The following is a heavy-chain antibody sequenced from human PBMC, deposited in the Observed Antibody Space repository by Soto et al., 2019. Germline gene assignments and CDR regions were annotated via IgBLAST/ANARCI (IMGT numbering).Heavy chain of an antibody. J-gene: IGHJ5*02. CDR3: ARALPVAKGGFDP. V-gene: IGHV3-53*02. CDR2: IYTAGGT. Sequence: EVQLVETGGGLIQPGGSLRLSCAAPGFTVSNTYMTWVRQPPGKGLECVSVIYTAGGTNYADSVKGRFIISRDNSKNTLYLQMNSLRAEDTAVYYCARALPVAKGGFDPWGQGTLVTVSS. D-gene: IGHD2-2*01. CDR1: GFTVSNTY.